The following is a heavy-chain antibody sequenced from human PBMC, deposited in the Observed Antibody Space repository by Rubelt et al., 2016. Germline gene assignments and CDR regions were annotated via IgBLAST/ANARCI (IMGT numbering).Heavy chain of an antibody. CDR3: ARCRRAGGAVAGTWDY. Sequence: QVQLVQSGAEVKKPGASVKVSCKASGYTFTSYGISWVRQAPGQGLEWMGWISAYNGNTNYAQKLQGRVTMTTDTSTSTAYMELRSLRSDDTVVYYCARCRRAGGAVAGTWDYWGQGTLVTVSS. D-gene: IGHD6-19*01. CDR1: GYTFTSYG. CDR2: ISAYNGNT. V-gene: IGHV1-18*01. J-gene: IGHJ4*02.